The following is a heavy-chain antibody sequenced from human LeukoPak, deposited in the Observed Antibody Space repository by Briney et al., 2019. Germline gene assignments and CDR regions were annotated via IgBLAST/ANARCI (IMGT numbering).Heavy chain of an antibody. CDR2: IYSGGST. CDR3: AREPSYSSSWYTTCDH. V-gene: IGHV3-66*01. Sequence: SGGSLRLSCAASGFTVSSNYMSWVRQAPGKGLEWVSVIYSGGSTYYAGSVKGRFTISRDNAKKSLYLQMNSLRAEDTAVYYCAREPSYSSSWYTTCDHWGQGILVTVSS. D-gene: IGHD6-13*01. CDR1: GFTVSSNY. J-gene: IGHJ5*02.